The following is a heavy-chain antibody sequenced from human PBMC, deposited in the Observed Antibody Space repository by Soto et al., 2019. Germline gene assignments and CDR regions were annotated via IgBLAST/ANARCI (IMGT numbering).Heavy chain of an antibody. CDR3: AKNQERELPRVIDF. J-gene: IGHJ4*02. CDR2: MSGSSSTT. Sequence: GGSLRLSCATSGLTFSNYAMSWVRQAPGGGLEWVSSMSGSSSTTYYADSVKGRFTISRDRSKSTLYLQMSSLRAEDTALYYCAKNQERELPRVIDFWGQGTLVTVSS. CDR1: GLTFSNYA. D-gene: IGHD1-7*01. V-gene: IGHV3-23*01.